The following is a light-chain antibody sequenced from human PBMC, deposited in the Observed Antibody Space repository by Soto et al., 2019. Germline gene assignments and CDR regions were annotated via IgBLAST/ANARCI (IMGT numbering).Light chain of an antibody. CDR3: SSYTSSSTPVV. Sequence: QSVLTQPASVSWSPGQSITISCTGTSRDVGGYNYVSWYQQHPGKAPKLMIYDVSNRPSGVSNRFSGSKSGNTASLTISGLQAEDEADYYCSSYTSSSTPVVFGGGTKLTVL. CDR2: DVS. CDR1: SRDVGGYNY. V-gene: IGLV2-14*01. J-gene: IGLJ2*01.